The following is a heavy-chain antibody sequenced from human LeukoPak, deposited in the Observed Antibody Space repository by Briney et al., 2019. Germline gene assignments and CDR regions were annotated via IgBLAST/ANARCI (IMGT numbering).Heavy chain of an antibody. V-gene: IGHV4-34*01. CDR3: ARALYGARRPRNAFDI. D-gene: IGHD3-10*01. CDR2: INHSGST. CDR1: GGSFSGYY. Sequence: PSETLSLTCAVYGGSFSGYYWSWIRQPPGKGLEWIGEINHSGSTYYNPSLKSRVTISVDRSKNQFSLKLSSVTAADTAVYYCARALYGARRPRNAFDIWGQGTMVTVSS. J-gene: IGHJ3*02.